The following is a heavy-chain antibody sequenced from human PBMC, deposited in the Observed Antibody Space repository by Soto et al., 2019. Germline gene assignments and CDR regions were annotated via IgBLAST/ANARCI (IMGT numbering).Heavy chain of an antibody. CDR2: ISSNGGTI. CDR1: GFTFSSCG. D-gene: IGHD1-26*01. CDR3: ARDGVGATLGFDY. Sequence: GGSLRLSSAAVGFTFSSCGMNWFRQAPGKGLEWVSYISSNGGTIYYADSVKGRFTISRDNAKNSLYLQMNSLRDEDTAVYYCARDGVGATLGFDYWGQGTLVTV. V-gene: IGHV3-48*02. J-gene: IGHJ4*02.